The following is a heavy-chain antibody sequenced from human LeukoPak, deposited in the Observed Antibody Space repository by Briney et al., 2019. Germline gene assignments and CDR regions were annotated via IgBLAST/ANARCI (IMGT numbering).Heavy chain of an antibody. D-gene: IGHD3-10*01. J-gene: IGHJ3*02. CDR1: GGSIRSGTW. Sequence: SETLSLTCIVSGGSIRSGTWWNWVRQPPGKGLEWIGEIYHDETTNYSPSLKSRVTISVDKSKNHFSLKLSAVTAADTAVYYCVRADTSGTSSSDAFDIWGQGTMVTVSP. CDR3: VRADTSGTSSSDAFDI. V-gene: IGHV4/OR15-8*01. CDR2: IYHDETT.